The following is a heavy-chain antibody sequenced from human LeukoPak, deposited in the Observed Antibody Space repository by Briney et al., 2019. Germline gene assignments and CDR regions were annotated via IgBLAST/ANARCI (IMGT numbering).Heavy chain of an antibody. J-gene: IGHJ4*02. CDR2: IGIDSGNT. V-gene: IGHV3-48*01. CDR3: ARDHNYAFDN. Sequence: GGSQRLSCTASGFPFIEDSMNWVRQAPGKGLEWISYIGIDSGNTKYADSVRGRFTISADKAKNSLYLQMNSLRVEDTAVYYCARDHNYAFDNWGQGTLVTVSS. D-gene: IGHD1-1*01. CDR1: GFPFIEDS.